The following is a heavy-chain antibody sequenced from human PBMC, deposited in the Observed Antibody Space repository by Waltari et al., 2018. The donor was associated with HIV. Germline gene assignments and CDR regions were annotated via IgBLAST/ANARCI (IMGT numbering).Heavy chain of an antibody. CDR2: IYYSGST. CDR3: ARQQYCSGGSCPYNWFDP. J-gene: IGHJ5*02. CDR1: GGSISSSSSY. V-gene: IGHV4-39*01. D-gene: IGHD2-15*01. Sequence: QLQLQESGPGLVKPSETLSLTCTVSGGSISSSSSYWGWIRQHPGKGLEWIGSIYYSGSTYYNPSLKSRVTISVDTSKNQFSLKLSSVTAADTAVYYCARQQYCSGGSCPYNWFDPWGQGTLVTVSS.